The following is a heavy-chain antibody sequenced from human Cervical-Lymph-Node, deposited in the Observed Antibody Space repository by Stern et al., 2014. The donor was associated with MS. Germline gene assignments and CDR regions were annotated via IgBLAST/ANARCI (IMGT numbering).Heavy chain of an antibody. V-gene: IGHV3-23*04. CDR3: AKDSRLRWPGLYDS. CDR1: GFTFGSYA. Sequence: EVQLVESGGGLVQPGGSLRLSCAASGFTFGSYAMSWVRQAPGKGLDWVSTISGSGTTTYYADSVKGRFTISRDKPKNTLYLQMNSLRAEDTAIYYCAKDSRLRWPGLYDSWGQGTLVTVSS. J-gene: IGHJ4*02. D-gene: IGHD4-23*01. CDR2: ISGSGTTT.